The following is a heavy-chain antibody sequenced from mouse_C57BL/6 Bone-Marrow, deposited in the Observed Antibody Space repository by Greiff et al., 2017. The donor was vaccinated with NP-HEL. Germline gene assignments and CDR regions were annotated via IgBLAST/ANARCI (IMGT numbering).Heavy chain of an antibody. CDR2: IDPSDSET. V-gene: IGHV1-52*01. CDR1: GYTFTSYW. J-gene: IGHJ1*03. Sequence: VQLQQPGPELVRPGSSVKLSCKASGYTFTSYWMHWVKQRPIQGLDWIGNIDPSDSETHYNRKFKDKATLTVAKSSSTAYMQLSSLTSEDSAVDDCARDYSNYVWYCDVWGTGTTVTVSS. CDR3: ARDYSNYVWYCDV. D-gene: IGHD2-5*01.